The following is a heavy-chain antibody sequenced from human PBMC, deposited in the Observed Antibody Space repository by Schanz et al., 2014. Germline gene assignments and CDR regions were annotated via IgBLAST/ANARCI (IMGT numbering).Heavy chain of an antibody. V-gene: IGHV3-23*04. D-gene: IGHD1-20*01. CDR1: GFTFSDYW. CDR2: ISDSGDTA. J-gene: IGHJ4*02. CDR3: ANNWNLDY. Sequence: EVQLVESGGGLVQPGGSLRLSCTASGFTFSDYWMSWVRQAPGKGLEWVSLISDSGDTAYYADSVKGRFTISRDNFKGALYLQMSSLRAEDTAVYYCANNWNLDYWGQGTLVTVSS.